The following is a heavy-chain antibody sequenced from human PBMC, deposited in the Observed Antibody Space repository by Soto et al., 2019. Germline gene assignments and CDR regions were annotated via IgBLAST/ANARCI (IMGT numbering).Heavy chain of an antibody. Sequence: QVQLMESGGGVVQPGRSLRLSCAASGFTFSTYGMHWVRQAPGKGLEWVALIPYDGSNRNSADSVKGRFTISRDNSKNTLYLQMNSLRVEDTAVYYCAKDEVRTPSLYAMDVWGQGTTVTVSS. V-gene: IGHV3-30*18. J-gene: IGHJ6*02. CDR1: GFTFSTYG. CDR2: IPYDGSNR. D-gene: IGHD3-10*01. CDR3: AKDEVRTPSLYAMDV.